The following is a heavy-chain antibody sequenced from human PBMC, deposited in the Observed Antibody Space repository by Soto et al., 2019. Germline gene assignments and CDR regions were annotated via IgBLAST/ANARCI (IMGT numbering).Heavy chain of an antibody. V-gene: IGHV3-23*01. CDR2: ISGSGGST. D-gene: IGHD1-26*01. J-gene: IGHJ4*02. CDR3: AKDGEWELLLGYFDY. Sequence: PGGSLRLSCAASGFTFSSYAMSWVRQAPGKGLEWVSAISGSGGSTYYADSVKGRFTISRDNSKNTLYLQMHSLRAEDTAVYYCAKDGEWELLLGYFDYWGQGTLVTVSS. CDR1: GFTFSSYA.